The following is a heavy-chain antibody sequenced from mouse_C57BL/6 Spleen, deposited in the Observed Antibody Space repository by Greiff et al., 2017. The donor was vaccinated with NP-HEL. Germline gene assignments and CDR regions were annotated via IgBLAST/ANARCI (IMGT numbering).Heavy chain of an antibody. D-gene: IGHD1-1*01. CDR2: IDPEDGEA. CDR1: GFNIKDYY. CDR3: AAITTVVAQGY. Sequence: VQLQQSGAELVKPGASVKLSCTASGFNIKDYYMHWVKQRTEQGLEWIGRIDPEDGEAKYDPKVQGKATITADTSSNTAYLQLSSLTSEDTAVYYCAAITTVVAQGYWGQGTTLTVSS. J-gene: IGHJ2*01. V-gene: IGHV14-2*01.